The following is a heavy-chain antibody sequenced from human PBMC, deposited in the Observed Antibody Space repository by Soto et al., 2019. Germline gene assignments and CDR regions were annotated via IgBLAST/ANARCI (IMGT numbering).Heavy chain of an antibody. D-gene: IGHD3-10*01. CDR2: IYYSGST. CDR1: GGSIKSGDYY. J-gene: IGHJ4*02. Sequence: SETMYLTCTASGGSIKSGDYYWSWIRKPPGKGLEWIGYIYYSGSTYYNPSLKSRVTISVDTSKNQFSLKLSSVTAADTAVYYCARGQVRGVANLFDYWGQGTLVTVSS. V-gene: IGHV4-30-4*01. CDR3: ARGQVRGVANLFDY.